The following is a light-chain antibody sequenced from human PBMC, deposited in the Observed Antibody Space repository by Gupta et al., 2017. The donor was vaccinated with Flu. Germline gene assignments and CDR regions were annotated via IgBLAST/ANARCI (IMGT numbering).Light chain of an antibody. Sequence: DIQMAQSPSSLSASVGDRVTITCRASQSVNNYLNWYQEKPGTAPELLIYLASILQSGVPARFRGSGSGADFTLTISDLQPEDFATYYCQQSDATPWTFGQGTKVEI. V-gene: IGKV1-39*01. CDR1: QSVNNY. CDR3: QQSDATPWT. CDR2: LAS. J-gene: IGKJ1*01.